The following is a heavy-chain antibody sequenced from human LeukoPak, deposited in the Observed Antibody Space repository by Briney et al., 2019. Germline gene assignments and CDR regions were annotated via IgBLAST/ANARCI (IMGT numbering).Heavy chain of an antibody. CDR3: ARVDHDCSSTSCYGDFDY. Sequence: LRLSCAASGFTFSSYSMSWIRQPPGKGLEWIGYIYYSGSTYYNPSLKSRVTISVDTSKNQFSLKLSSVTAADTAVYYCARVDHDCSSTSCYGDFDYWGQGTLVTVSS. J-gene: IGHJ4*02. CDR2: IYYSGST. CDR1: GFTFSSYS. V-gene: IGHV4-30-4*08. D-gene: IGHD2-2*01.